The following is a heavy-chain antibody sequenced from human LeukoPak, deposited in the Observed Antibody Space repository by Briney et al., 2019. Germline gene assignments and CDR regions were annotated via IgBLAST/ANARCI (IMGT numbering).Heavy chain of an antibody. Sequence: PGGSLRLSCAASGFIFDDHGMHWVRQAPGKGLEWVSGISWSSGIIGYADSVKGRFTISRDNAKNSLYLQMNSLRAEDTAVYYCARDPQGYWGQGTLVTVSS. CDR3: ARDPQGY. CDR1: GFIFDDHG. CDR2: ISWSSGII. J-gene: IGHJ4*02. V-gene: IGHV3-9*01.